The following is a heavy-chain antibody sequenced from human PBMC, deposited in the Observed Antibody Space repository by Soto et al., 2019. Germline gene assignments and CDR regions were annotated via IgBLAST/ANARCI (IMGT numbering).Heavy chain of an antibody. Sequence: QVQVVKSGAAVKKPGSSVKVSCKASGGTYSTYSINWVRQAPGQVLEWMGSIIPIVGISNDAQKFRGKVMITADKSTSIASMALSSLRSEDTAVYFCARTIDGWGSQFDYWCQGNLVSVSS. J-gene: IGHJ4*02. CDR1: GGTYSTYS. CDR2: IIPIVGIS. V-gene: IGHV1-69*02. CDR3: ARTIDGWGSQFDY. D-gene: IGHD7-27*01.